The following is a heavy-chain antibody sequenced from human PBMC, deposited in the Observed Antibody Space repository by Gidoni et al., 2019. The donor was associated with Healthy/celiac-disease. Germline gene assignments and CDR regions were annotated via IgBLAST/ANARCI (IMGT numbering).Heavy chain of an antibody. CDR2: ISGSGGST. CDR1: GFTFSSYA. J-gene: IGHJ6*02. CDR3: AKDRGSSWHYYYYYGMDV. V-gene: IGHV3-23*01. D-gene: IGHD6-13*01. Sequence: EVQLLESGGGLVQPGGSQRLSCAASGFTFSSYAMSWVRQAPGKGLEWVSAISGSGGSTYYADSVKGRFTISRDNSKNTLYLQMNSLRAEDTAVYYCAKDRGSSWHYYYYYGMDVWGQGTTVTVSS.